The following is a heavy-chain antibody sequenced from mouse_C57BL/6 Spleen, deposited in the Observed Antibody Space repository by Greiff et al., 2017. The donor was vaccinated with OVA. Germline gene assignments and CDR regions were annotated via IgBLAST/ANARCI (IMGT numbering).Heavy chain of an antibody. CDR1: GFNIKDDY. J-gene: IGHJ2*01. Sequence: EVQLVESGAELVRPGASVKLSCTASGFNIKDDYMHWVKQRPEQGLEWIGWIDPENGDTEYASKFQGKATITAAKSSNTAYLQLSSLTSEDTSVYYCTTWGTVDYWGQGTTLTVSS. D-gene: IGHD2-14*01. CDR3: TTWGTVDY. CDR2: IDPENGDT. V-gene: IGHV14-4*01.